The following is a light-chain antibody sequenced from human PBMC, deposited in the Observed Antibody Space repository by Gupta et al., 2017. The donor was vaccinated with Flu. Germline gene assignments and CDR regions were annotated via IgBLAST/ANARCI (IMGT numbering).Light chain of an antibody. CDR1: SSDVGSYNL. Sequence: ITISCTGTSSDVGSYNLVSWYQQYPGKAPKLMIYEGSKRPSGVSNRFSGSKSGNTASLTISGLQADDEADYYCCSYAGSGTYYVFGTGTKVTVL. J-gene: IGLJ1*01. V-gene: IGLV2-23*01. CDR3: CSYAGSGTYYV. CDR2: EGS.